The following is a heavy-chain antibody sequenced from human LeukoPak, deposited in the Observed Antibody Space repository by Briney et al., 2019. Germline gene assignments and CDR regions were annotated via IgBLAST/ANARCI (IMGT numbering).Heavy chain of an antibody. CDR2: LTWNADRT. Sequence: PGGSLRLSCAASGFTFDDYTMYWVRQPPGEGLEWVSLLTWNADRTYYADSVKGRFTISRDNSKNSLYLQMNSLKIEDTALYYCARDIAVAATGGAFDYWGQGTLVTVSS. CDR3: ARDIAVAATGGAFDY. CDR1: GFTFDDYT. D-gene: IGHD2-15*01. J-gene: IGHJ4*02. V-gene: IGHV3-43*01.